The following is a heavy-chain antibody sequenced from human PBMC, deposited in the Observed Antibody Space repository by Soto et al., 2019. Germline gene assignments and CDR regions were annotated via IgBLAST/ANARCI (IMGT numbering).Heavy chain of an antibody. V-gene: IGHV1-24*01. D-gene: IGHD3-10*01. Sequence: ASVKVSCKASGYTLTELSMHWVRQAPGKGLEWMGGFDPEDGETIYAQKFQGRVTMTEDTSTDTAYMELSSLRSEDTAVYYCATVSIGEYYYGMDVWGQGTTVTVSS. CDR2: FDPEDGET. J-gene: IGHJ6*02. CDR3: ATVSIGEYYYGMDV. CDR1: GYTLTELS.